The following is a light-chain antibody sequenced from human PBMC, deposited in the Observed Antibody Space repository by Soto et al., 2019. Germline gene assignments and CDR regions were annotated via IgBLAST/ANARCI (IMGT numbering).Light chain of an antibody. Sequence: SALTQPASVSGSPGQSITISCTGTSSDVGSYSLVSWCQQHPGKAPKLMIYEVFKWPSGVSNRFSGSKSGNTASLTISGLQAEDEADYYCCSYAGSSTLYVFGTGTKVTVL. CDR1: SSDVGSYSL. CDR2: EVF. J-gene: IGLJ1*01. CDR3: CSYAGSSTLYV. V-gene: IGLV2-23*02.